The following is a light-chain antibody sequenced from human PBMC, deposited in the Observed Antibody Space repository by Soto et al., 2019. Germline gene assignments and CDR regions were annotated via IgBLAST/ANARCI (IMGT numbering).Light chain of an antibody. V-gene: IGLV2-14*03. CDR1: SSDVGGYNY. CDR3: SSYTTSNTRQIV. J-gene: IGLJ1*01. CDR2: DVS. Sequence: QSALTQPASVSGSPGQSITISCTGTSSDVGGYNYVSWYQHHPGKAPKLMIYDVSNRLSGVSNRFSGSKSGNTASLTISGLQPEDEADYYCSSYTTSNTRQIVLGTGTKLTVL.